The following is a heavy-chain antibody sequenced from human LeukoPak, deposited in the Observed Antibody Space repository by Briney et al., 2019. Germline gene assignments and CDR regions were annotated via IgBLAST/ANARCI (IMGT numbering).Heavy chain of an antibody. CDR3: ARVLGRYFDWPSPYGMDV. V-gene: IGHV3-30*04. D-gene: IGHD3-9*01. CDR1: GFTFSSYA. Sequence: GGSLRLSCAASGFTFSSYAMHWVRQAPGKGLEWVALISYDGSNNKYYLDSVKGRFTISRDNSKNTLYLQMNSLRAEDTAMYYCARVLGRYFDWPSPYGMDVWGKGTTVTVSS. J-gene: IGHJ6*04. CDR2: ISYDGSNNK.